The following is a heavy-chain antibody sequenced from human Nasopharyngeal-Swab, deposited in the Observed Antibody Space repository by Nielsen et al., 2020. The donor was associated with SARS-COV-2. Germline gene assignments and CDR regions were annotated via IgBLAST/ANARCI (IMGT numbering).Heavy chain of an antibody. D-gene: IGHD3-10*01. CDR2: IGGSGGGT. V-gene: IGHV3-23*01. CDR1: GFTFSDYA. Sequence: GGSLRLSCAASGFTFSDYAMSWVRQAPGKGLEWVSVIGGSGGGTYYADSVKGRFTISRDNSNTVYLQMNSLRAGDTAVYCCAKHVRRIDMIRGILRVGLGNYLDSWGQGTLVTVSS. J-gene: IGHJ4*02. CDR3: AKHVRRIDMIRGILRVGLGNYLDS.